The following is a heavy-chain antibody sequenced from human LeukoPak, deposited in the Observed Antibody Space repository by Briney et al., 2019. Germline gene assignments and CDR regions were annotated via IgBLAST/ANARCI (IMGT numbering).Heavy chain of an antibody. CDR2: LRSSSTHI. CDR1: GFTFSSYA. D-gene: IGHD6-19*01. CDR3: ARTVAGTIGADY. J-gene: IGHJ4*02. Sequence: GGSLRLSCAASGFTFSSYAMNWLRQAPGKGLEWVSSLRSSSTHIYYADSVRGRFTISRDDAKNSLYLQMNSLRAEDTAVYYCARTVAGTIGADYWGQGTLVTVSS. V-gene: IGHV3-21*01.